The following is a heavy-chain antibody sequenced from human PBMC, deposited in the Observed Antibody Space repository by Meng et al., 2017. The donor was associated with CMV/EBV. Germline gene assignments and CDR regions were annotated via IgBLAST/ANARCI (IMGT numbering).Heavy chain of an antibody. Sequence: GQLQQCGQGLLKPSDTLSLTCAVYGGSFSGYYWSWIRQPPGKGLEWIGEINHSGSTNYNPSLKSRVTISVDTSKNQFSLKLSSVTAADTAVYYCARGGNWFDPWGQGTLVTVSS. CDR1: GGSFSGYY. CDR2: INHSGST. V-gene: IGHV4-34*01. CDR3: ARGGNWFDP. J-gene: IGHJ5*02.